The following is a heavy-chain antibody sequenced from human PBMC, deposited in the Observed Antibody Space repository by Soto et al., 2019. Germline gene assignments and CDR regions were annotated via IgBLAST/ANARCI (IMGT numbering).Heavy chain of an antibody. V-gene: IGHV1-3*01. J-gene: IGHJ4*02. D-gene: IGHD1-1*01. CDR1: HTASLAML. CDR2: STLTT. Sequence: ASVKAPARLLHTASLAMLCIGCARAPDKGLSGWDGSTLTTNYAQKFQGRVTITADESTSTVYMEMSSLRSDDTAVFYCAMGGSRDASTFDHWGQGTLVTVSS. CDR3: AMGGSRDASTFDH.